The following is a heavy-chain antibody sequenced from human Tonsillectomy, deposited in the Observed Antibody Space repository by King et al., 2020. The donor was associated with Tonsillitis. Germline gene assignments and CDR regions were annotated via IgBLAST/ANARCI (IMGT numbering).Heavy chain of an antibody. CDR3: ARDQDVFWSAAFDI. V-gene: IGHV4-30-2*01. CDR1: GGSISTGGYS. CDR2: FHHSGTT. D-gene: IGHD3-3*01. Sequence: QLQESGSGLVKPSKTLSLTCSVSGGSISTGGYSWTWIRQPPGKGLEWIGCFHHSGTTYYNPSLKSRITISIDRSKNQFSLNLRSVTAADTALYYCARDQDVFWSAAFDIWGQGAMVTVSS. J-gene: IGHJ3*02.